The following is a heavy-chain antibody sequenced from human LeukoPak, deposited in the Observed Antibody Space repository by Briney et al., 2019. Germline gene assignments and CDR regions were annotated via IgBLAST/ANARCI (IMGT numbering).Heavy chain of an antibody. D-gene: IGHD6-13*01. CDR3: AKDHSDSIAAAGTVFDP. CDR2: IRGSGGST. V-gene: IGHV3-23*01. CDR1: GFTFSSYA. J-gene: IGHJ5*02. Sequence: GGSLRLSCAASGFTFSSYAMSWVRQAPGKGLECVSAIRGSGGSTYYADSGKGRFTISRDNSKNTLYLQMNSLRAEDTAVYYCAKDHSDSIAAAGTVFDPWGQGTLVTVSS.